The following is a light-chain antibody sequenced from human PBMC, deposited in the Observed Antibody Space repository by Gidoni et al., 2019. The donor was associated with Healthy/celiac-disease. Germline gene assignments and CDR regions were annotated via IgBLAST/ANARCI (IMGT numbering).Light chain of an antibody. J-gene: IGKJ5*01. CDR3: QQRSNWPPAVT. CDR2: DAS. CDR1: QSVSSY. Sequence: EIALTQSPATLSLSPGERATLSCTASQSVSSYLAWYQQKPGQAPRLLSYDASNRATGIPARFSGSGSGTDFTLTICSLEPEDFAVYYCQQRSNWPPAVTFGQGTRLEIK. V-gene: IGKV3-11*01.